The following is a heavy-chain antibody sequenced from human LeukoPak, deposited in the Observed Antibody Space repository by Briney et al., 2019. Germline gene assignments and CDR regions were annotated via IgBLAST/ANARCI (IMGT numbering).Heavy chain of an antibody. Sequence: GGSLRLSCAASGFTFNNCAMSCVRQAPGEGLEWVSTLSDSGITTFYADSVKGRFTISRDNSKNTLYLQMNSLRAEDTAVYYCAKGIYSSGWSYFDYWGHGNLVTVSS. J-gene: IGHJ4*01. CDR2: LSDSGITT. CDR3: AKGIYSSGWSYFDY. D-gene: IGHD6-19*01. CDR1: GFTFNNCA. V-gene: IGHV3-23*01.